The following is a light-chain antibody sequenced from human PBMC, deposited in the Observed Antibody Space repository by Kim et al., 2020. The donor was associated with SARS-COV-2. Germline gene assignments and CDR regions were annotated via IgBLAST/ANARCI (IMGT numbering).Light chain of an antibody. CDR1: QSLYSKI. CDR2: GAS. Sequence: SPGERATLSCRASQSLYSKILAWYQHKPGQSPRLLIYGASSRATGIPDRFSGSGSGTDFTLTISRLEPEDFAVYYCQHYGDAPWTFGQGTKVDIK. CDR3: QHYGDAPWT. J-gene: IGKJ1*01. V-gene: IGKV3-20*01.